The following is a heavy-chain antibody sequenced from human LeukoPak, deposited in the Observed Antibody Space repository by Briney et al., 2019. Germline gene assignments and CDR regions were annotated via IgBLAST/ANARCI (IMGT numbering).Heavy chain of an antibody. V-gene: IGHV1-18*01. Sequence: GASVKVSCKASGYTFTSYGISWVRQAPGQGLEWMGWISAYNGNTNYAQRLQGRVTMTTDTSTSTAYMELRSLRSDDTAVYNCARDPGDYGGISVNWFDPWGQGTLVTVSS. CDR3: ARDPGDYGGISVNWFDP. CDR1: GYTFTSYG. CDR2: ISAYNGNT. D-gene: IGHD4-23*01. J-gene: IGHJ5*02.